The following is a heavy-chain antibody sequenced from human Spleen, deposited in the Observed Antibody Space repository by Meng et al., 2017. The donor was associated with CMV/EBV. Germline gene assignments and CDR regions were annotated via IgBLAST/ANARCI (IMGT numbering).Heavy chain of an antibody. CDR2: ISSSSSYI. V-gene: IGHV3-21*01. J-gene: IGHJ1*01. D-gene: IGHD2-2*01. Sequence: GGSLRLSCAASGFTFSSYSMNWVRQAPGKGLEWVSSISSSSSYIYYADSVKGRFTISRDNAKNSLYLQMNSLRAEDTAVYYCARVSGYCSSTSCLPRWGQGTLVTVSS. CDR1: GFTFSSYS. CDR3: ARVSGYCSSTSCLPR.